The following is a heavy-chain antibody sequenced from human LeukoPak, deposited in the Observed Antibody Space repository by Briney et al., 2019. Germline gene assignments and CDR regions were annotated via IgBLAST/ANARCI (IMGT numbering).Heavy chain of an antibody. D-gene: IGHD5-18*01. CDR1: GFTFSNVW. V-gene: IGHV3-11*01. CDR3: ARAGYSYDFDY. Sequence: GGSLRLSCAASGFTFSNVWMSWVRQAPGKGLEWVSYISSSGSTIYYADSVKGRFTISRDNAKNSLYLQMNSLRAEDTAVYYCARAGYSYDFDYWGQGTLVTVSS. CDR2: ISSSGSTI. J-gene: IGHJ4*02.